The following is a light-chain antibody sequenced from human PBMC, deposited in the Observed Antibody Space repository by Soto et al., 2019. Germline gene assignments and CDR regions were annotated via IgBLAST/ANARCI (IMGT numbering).Light chain of an antibody. Sequence: DMQMTQSPSSLSASVGDRVTITCRASQSISTNLNWYHQKPGKAPDLLIYAASSLQSGVPSRFSGSGSGTDFTLTISSLQSEDFAVYYCQQYSNWPLTFGGGTKVDIK. J-gene: IGKJ4*01. CDR3: QQYSNWPLT. V-gene: IGKV1-27*01. CDR2: AAS. CDR1: QSISTN.